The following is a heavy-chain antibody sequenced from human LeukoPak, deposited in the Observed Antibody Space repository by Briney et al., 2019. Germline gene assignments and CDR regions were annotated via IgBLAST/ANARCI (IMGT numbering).Heavy chain of an antibody. CDR2: ISWNSGSI. CDR3: AKRVRYASPFDI. J-gene: IGHJ3*02. D-gene: IGHD1-1*01. CDR1: GFTFSSYG. V-gene: IGHV3-9*01. Sequence: SLRLSCAASGFTFSSYGMHWVRQAPGKGLEWVSGISWNSGSIGYADSVKGRFTISRDNAKNSLYLQMNSLRAEDTALYYCAKRVRYASPFDIWGQGTMVTVSS.